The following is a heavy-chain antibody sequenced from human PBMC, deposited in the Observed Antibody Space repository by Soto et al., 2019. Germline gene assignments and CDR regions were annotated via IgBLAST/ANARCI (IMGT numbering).Heavy chain of an antibody. CDR3: ARGPYDIVVGGEEHDAFDI. D-gene: IGHD2-15*01. CDR1: GGSISSGGYY. V-gene: IGHV4-31*03. CDR2: IYYSGST. J-gene: IGHJ3*02. Sequence: SETLSLTCTVSGGSISSGGYYWSWIRQHPGKGLEWIGYIYYSGSTYYNPSLKSRVTISVDTSKNQFSLKLSSVTAADTAVYYCARGPYDIVVGGEEHDAFDIWGQGTMVTVSS.